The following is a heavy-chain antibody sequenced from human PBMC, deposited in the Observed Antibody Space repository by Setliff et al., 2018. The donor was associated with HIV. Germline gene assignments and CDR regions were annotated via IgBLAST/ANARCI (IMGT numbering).Heavy chain of an antibody. CDR1: GGSFSAYY. CDR2: INHSGST. Sequence: SETLSLTCAVYGGSFSAYYWSWIRQPPGKGLEWIGEINHSGSTNYNSSLKSRVTMSVETSKNQFSLKLSSVSAADSAVYYCARQGRPGDFDSWGQGTLVTVSA. J-gene: IGHJ4*02. D-gene: IGHD7-27*01. CDR3: ARQGRPGDFDS. V-gene: IGHV4-34*01.